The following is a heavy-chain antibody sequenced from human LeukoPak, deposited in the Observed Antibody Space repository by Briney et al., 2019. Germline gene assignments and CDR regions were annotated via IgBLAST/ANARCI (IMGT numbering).Heavy chain of an antibody. V-gene: IGHV4-4*07. CDR2: IYTSGIT. J-gene: IGHJ6*02. CDR1: GGSISTYY. CDR3: ARDPDYRGGMDV. Sequence: SETQSLTCTVSGGSISTYYWSWVRQPAGKRLEWIGRIYTSGITNYNPSLKSRVTMSVNTSKNQFSLRLTAVTAADTAVYYCARDPDYRGGMDVWGQGTPVTVSS. D-gene: IGHD3-10*01.